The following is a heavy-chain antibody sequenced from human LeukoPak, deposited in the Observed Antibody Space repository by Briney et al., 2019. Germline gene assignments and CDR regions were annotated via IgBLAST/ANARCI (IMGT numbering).Heavy chain of an antibody. D-gene: IGHD3-9*01. CDR3: ARVSYSDILTGYWLDY. CDR1: GFTFRKYW. CDR2: IKQDGSEK. J-gene: IGHJ4*02. Sequence: GGPLRLSCAASGFTFRKYWMSWVRQAPGKGLEWVANIKQDGSEKYYVDSVKGRFTISRDNAKNSLYLQMNSLRAEDTAVYYCARVSYSDILTGYWLDYWGQGTLVIVSS. V-gene: IGHV3-7*01.